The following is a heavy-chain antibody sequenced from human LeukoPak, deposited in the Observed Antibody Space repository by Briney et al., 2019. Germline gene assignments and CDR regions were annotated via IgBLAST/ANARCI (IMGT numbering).Heavy chain of an antibody. V-gene: IGHV4-59*03. Sequence: SETLSLTCTVSGGSINDYYWNWLRQPPGKGLEWIGYIYNRGATNSNPSLKSRVTTSMDTSRKQFSLRLSSVSAADTAVYYCAGVFSGRRPLEIWGQGTLVTVSS. D-gene: IGHD3-10*01. CDR3: AGVFSGRRPLEI. CDR2: IYNRGAT. J-gene: IGHJ4*02. CDR1: GGSINDYY.